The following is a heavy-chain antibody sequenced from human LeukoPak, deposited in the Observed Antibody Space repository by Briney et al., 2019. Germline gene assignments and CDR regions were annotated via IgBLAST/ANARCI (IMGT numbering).Heavy chain of an antibody. V-gene: IGHV4-30-4*01. CDR2: IYYSGST. D-gene: IGHD3-22*01. Sequence: NPSGTLSLTCTVSGGSISSGDYYWSWIRQPPGKGLEWIGYIYYSGSTYYNPSLKSRVTISVDTSKNQFSLKLSSVTAADTAVYYCARENSSGYSAYWYFDLWGRGTLVTVSS. J-gene: IGHJ2*01. CDR3: ARENSSGYSAYWYFDL. CDR1: GGSISSGDYY.